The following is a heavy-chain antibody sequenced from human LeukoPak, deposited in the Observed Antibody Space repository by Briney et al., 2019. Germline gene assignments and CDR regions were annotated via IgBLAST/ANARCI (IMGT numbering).Heavy chain of an antibody. V-gene: IGHV1-8*01. CDR3: ARTSWELRYFDWLSRWEGYYFDY. CDR1: GYTFTSYD. CDR2: MNPNSGNT. Sequence: ASVKVSCKASGYTFTSYDINWVRQATGQGLEWMGWMNPNSGNTGYAQKFQGRVTMTRNTSISTAYMELSSLRSEDTAVYYCARTSWELRYFDWLSRWEGYYFDYWGQGTLVTVSS. J-gene: IGHJ4*02. D-gene: IGHD3-9*01.